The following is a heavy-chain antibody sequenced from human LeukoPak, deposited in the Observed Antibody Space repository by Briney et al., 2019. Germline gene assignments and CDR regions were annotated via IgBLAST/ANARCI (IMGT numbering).Heavy chain of an antibody. CDR2: INPNSGGT. CDR3: AREYSSGWPGYYMDV. D-gene: IGHD6-19*01. CDR1: GYTFTGYY. J-gene: IGHJ6*03. Sequence: ASVKVSCKASGYTFTGYYMHWVRQAPGQGLEWMVRINPNSGGTNYAQKFQGRVTMTRDTSISTAYMELSRLRSDDTAVYYCAREYSSGWPGYYMDVWGKGTTVTVSS. V-gene: IGHV1-2*06.